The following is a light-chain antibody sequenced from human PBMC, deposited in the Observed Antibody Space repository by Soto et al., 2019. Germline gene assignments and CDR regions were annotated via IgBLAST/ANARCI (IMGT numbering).Light chain of an antibody. Sequence: QSALTQPASVSGSPGRSITISCTGTSSDIGAYNHVSWYQQYPGKAPTLMIYEVTNRPSGVSSRFSGSKSGNTASLTISGLQAEDEGDYYCSSYTTSDTWVFGGGTKVTVL. CDR3: SSYTTSDTWV. CDR1: SSDIGAYNH. V-gene: IGLV2-14*01. CDR2: EVT. J-gene: IGLJ3*02.